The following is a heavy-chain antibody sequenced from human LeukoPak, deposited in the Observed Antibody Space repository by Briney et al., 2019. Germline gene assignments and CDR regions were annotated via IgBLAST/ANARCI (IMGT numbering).Heavy chain of an antibody. J-gene: IGHJ4*02. CDR2: ISAYNGNT. Sequence: ASVKVSCKASGYTFTGYYMHWVRQAPGQGLEWMGWISAYNGNTNYAQKLQGRVTMTTDTSTSTAYMELRSLRSDDTAVYYCARTHKPYYYDSSGYYVLGYWGQGTLVTVSS. CDR3: ARTHKPYYYDSSGYYVLGY. V-gene: IGHV1-18*04. D-gene: IGHD3-22*01. CDR1: GYTFTGYY.